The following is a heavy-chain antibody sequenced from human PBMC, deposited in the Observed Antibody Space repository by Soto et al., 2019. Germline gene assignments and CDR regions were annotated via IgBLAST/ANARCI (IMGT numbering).Heavy chain of an antibody. V-gene: IGHV4-59*08. CDR2: IYYSGNT. J-gene: IGHJ4*02. Sequence: SETLSLTCTVSGGSISSYYWSWIRQPPGKGLEWIGYIYYSGNTNYNPSLKSRVTISVDTSKNQFSLKLNSVTAADTAVYYCARRYCSSTICYSALDYWGQGTLVTVSS. D-gene: IGHD2-2*01. CDR1: GGSISSYY. CDR3: ARRYCSSTICYSALDY.